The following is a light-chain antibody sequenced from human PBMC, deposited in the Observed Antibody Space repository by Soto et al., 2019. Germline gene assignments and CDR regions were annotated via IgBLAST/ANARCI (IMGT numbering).Light chain of an antibody. CDR1: SSNIGAVYD. CDR2: SSY. Sequence: QSVLTQPPSVSGAPGQRVTISCTGSSSNIGAVYDVHWFQQFPGTAPKLLIYSSYNRPSGVPDRFSGSKSGTSASLAITGLQAEDEADFYCQSYDSSLSAYVFGTGTKVTVL. CDR3: QSYDSSLSAYV. V-gene: IGLV1-40*01. J-gene: IGLJ1*01.